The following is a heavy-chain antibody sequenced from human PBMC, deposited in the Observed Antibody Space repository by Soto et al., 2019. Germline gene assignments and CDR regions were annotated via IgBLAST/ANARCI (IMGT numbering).Heavy chain of an antibody. CDR2: IYYSGST. Sequence: QLQLQESGPGLVKPSETLSLTCTVSGGSISSSSYYWGWIRQPPGKGLEWIGSIYYSGSTYYNPSLKSRVTISVDTSKNQFSLKLSSVTAADTAVYYCASPRSSTVTRPPYYYMDVWGKGTTVTVSS. V-gene: IGHV4-39*01. CDR1: GGSISSSSYY. CDR3: ASPRSSTVTRPPYYYMDV. J-gene: IGHJ6*03. D-gene: IGHD4-17*01.